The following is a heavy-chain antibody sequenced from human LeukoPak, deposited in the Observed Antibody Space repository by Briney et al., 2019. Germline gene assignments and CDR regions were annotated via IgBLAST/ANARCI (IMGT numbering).Heavy chain of an antibody. D-gene: IGHD2-2*01. V-gene: IGHV1-18*01. CDR1: GYAFTNYA. CDR2: MSVYNGNT. Sequence: ASLKSSCKASGYAFTNYAISCVRPTPGQRVEWRGGMSVYNGNTNYAQKLQGRVTMTADTSTTTAYMELRSLRSDDTAVYYCARGYCSSATCRHFDYWGQGALVTVSS. J-gene: IGHJ4*02. CDR3: ARGYCSSATCRHFDY.